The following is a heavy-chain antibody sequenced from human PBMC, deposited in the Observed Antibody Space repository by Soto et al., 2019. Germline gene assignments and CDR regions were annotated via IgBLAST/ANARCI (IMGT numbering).Heavy chain of an antibody. D-gene: IGHD1-26*01. CDR1: VGSISSGGHY. CDR3: AIDWLGGSYDI. J-gene: IGHJ3*02. CDR2: IYYSRST. V-gene: IGHV4-31*03. Sequence: QVQLQESGPGLVKPSQTLSLTCTVSVGSISSGGHYWSRIRQHPGKGLEWIGYIYYSRSTYYDPSLKSRVTISVDTSKNQFSLKLSSVTAADTAVYYCAIDWLGGSYDIWGQGTMVTVSS.